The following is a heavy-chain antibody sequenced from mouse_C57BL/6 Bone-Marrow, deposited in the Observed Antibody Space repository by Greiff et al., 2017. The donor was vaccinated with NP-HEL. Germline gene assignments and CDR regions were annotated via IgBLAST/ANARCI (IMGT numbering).Heavy chain of an antibody. V-gene: IGHV5-12*01. Sequence: EVMLVESGGGLVQPGGSLKLSCAASGFTFSDYYMYWVRQTPEKRLEWVAYISNGGGSTYYPDTVKGRFTISRDNAKNTLYLQMSRLKSEDTAMYYCARHNDYPFAYWGQGTLVTVSA. D-gene: IGHD2-4*01. CDR2: ISNGGGST. CDR1: GFTFSDYY. J-gene: IGHJ3*01. CDR3: ARHNDYPFAY.